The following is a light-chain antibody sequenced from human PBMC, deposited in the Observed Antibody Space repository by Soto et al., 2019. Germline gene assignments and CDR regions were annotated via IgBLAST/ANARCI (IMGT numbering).Light chain of an antibody. J-gene: IGKJ5*01. CDR3: QQRSNWPIT. Sequence: EIVMTQSPATLSVSRGERATLSCRASQSVSSNLAWYQQKPGQAPRLLIYDASNRATGIPARFSGSGSGTDFTLTISSLEPEDFAVYYCQQRSNWPITFGQGTRLEI. CDR2: DAS. CDR1: QSVSSN. V-gene: IGKV3-11*01.